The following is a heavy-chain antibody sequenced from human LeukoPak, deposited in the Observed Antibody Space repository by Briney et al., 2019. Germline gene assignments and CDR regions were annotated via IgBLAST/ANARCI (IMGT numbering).Heavy chain of an antibody. V-gene: IGHV3-11*04. J-gene: IGHJ6*03. Sequence: PGGSVRLSCAASGFTFSDYYMSWIRQAPGKGLEWVSYISSSGSTIYYADSVKGRFTISRDNAKNSLYLQMNSLRAEDTAVYYCARAASGTTGPYYYYYYMDVWGKGTTVTVSS. CDR3: ARAASGTTGPYYYYYYMDV. D-gene: IGHD1-1*01. CDR2: ISSSGSTI. CDR1: GFTFSDYY.